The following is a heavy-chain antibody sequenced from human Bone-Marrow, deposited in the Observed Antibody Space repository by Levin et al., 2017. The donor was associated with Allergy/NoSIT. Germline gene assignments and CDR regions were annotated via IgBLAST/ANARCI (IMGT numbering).Heavy chain of an antibody. V-gene: IGHV3-48*01. J-gene: IGHJ6*02. D-gene: IGHD2-15*01. CDR1: GFTFSSYS. Sequence: GGSLRLSCAASGFTFSSYSMNWVRQAPGKGLEWVSYISSSSSTIYYADSVKGRFTISRDNAKNSLYLQMNSLRAEDTAVYYCARDIVVVPAAIVVVVAATGPYYYYYGMDVWGQGTTVTVSS. CDR3: ARDIVVVPAAIVVVVAATGPYYYYYGMDV. CDR2: ISSSSSTI.